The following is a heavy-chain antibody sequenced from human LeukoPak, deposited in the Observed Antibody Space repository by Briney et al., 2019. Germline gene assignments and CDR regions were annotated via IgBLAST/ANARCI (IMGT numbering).Heavy chain of an antibody. Sequence: PSETLSLTCTASGGYISSYYWSWIRQPAGKGLEWIGRIYTSGSTNYNPSLKSRVTISVDTSKNQFSLKLSSVTAADTAVYYCAFASSDSSGYYEDYWGQGTLVTVSS. V-gene: IGHV4-4*07. D-gene: IGHD3-22*01. J-gene: IGHJ4*02. CDR1: GGYISSYY. CDR3: AFASSDSSGYYEDY. CDR2: IYTSGST.